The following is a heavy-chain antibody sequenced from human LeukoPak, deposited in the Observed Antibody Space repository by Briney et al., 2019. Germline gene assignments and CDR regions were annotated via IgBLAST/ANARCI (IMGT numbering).Heavy chain of an antibody. J-gene: IGHJ4*02. CDR1: GCSISSDY. Sequence: SETLSLTCTVSGCSISSDYGTWIRQPPGKGLEWIGYIYNSGTTKYNPCLKSRGTVSIDTSKNQYYRKLNSVTAADTAVYYCASHLNTPMVTAQFDHWGQGTLITVSS. CDR3: ASHLNTPMVTAQFDH. D-gene: IGHD5-18*01. CDR2: IYNSGTT. V-gene: IGHV4-59*08.